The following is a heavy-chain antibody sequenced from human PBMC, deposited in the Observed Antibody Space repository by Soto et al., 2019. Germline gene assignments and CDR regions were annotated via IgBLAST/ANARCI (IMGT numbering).Heavy chain of an antibody. J-gene: IGHJ2*01. D-gene: IGHD2-15*01. Sequence: EVQLLESGGGLVQPGGSLRLSCAASGFTFSNYAMTWVRQAPGKGLEWVSATSGRGGSTYYADSVKGRFTISRDNSKNALYLQMNSLRVEDTAVYYCAKQAIVVGEAATDWYLDVWGRGTLVTVSS. CDR1: GFTFSNYA. CDR3: AKQAIVVGEAATDWYLDV. CDR2: TSGRGGST. V-gene: IGHV3-23*01.